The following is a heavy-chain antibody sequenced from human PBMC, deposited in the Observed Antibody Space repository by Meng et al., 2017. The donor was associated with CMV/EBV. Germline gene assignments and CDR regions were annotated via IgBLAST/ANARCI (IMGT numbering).Heavy chain of an antibody. D-gene: IGHD6-13*01. V-gene: IGHV1-2*02. CDR1: GYTFTGYY. Sequence: ASVKVSCKASGYTFTGYYMHWVRQAPGQGLEWMGWINPNSGGTNYAQKFQGRVTMTRDTSISTAYMELSRLRSDDTAVCYCARVIAAAGTRTPGYYGMDVWGQGTTVTVSS. CDR3: ARVIAAAGTRTPGYYGMDV. J-gene: IGHJ6*02. CDR2: INPNSGGT.